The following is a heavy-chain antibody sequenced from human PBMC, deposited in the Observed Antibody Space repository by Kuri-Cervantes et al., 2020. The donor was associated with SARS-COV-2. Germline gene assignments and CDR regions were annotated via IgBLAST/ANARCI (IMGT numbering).Heavy chain of an antibody. CDR2: IRSKTDGGEI. Sequence: GESLKISCEASGFSFSTAWMNWVRQAPGKGLEWVGRIRSKTDGGEIEYAAPAKGRFTISRDDSKNTLYLQMSGLRTDDTVAYFCWQVVVGTAIDYWGQGSLVTVSS. CDR1: GFSFSTAW. J-gene: IGHJ4*02. V-gene: IGHV3-15*07. D-gene: IGHD2-21*02. CDR3: WQVVVGTAIDY.